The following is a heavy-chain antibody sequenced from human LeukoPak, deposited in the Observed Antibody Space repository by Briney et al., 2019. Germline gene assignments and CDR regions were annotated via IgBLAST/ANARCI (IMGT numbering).Heavy chain of an antibody. V-gene: IGHV4-39*07. D-gene: IGHD6-13*01. J-gene: IGHJ5*02. CDR1: GGSISSSSYY. CDR2: IYYSGST. Sequence: PSETLSLTCTVSGGSISSSSYYWGWIRQPPGKGLEWIGSIYYSGSTYYNPSLKSRVTISVDTSKNQFSLKLSSVTAADTAVYYCARLCQQLVRWFDPWGQGTLVTVSS. CDR3: ARLCQQLVRWFDP.